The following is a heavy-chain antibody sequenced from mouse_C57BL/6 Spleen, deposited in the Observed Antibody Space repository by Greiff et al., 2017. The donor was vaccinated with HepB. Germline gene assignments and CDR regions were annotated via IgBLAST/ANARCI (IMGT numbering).Heavy chain of an antibody. D-gene: IGHD1-1*01. CDR1: GYAFSSSW. CDR3: ARDWGGIITTVYYYAMDY. V-gene: IGHV1-82*01. CDR2: IYPGDGDT. J-gene: IGHJ4*01. Sequence: VMLVESGPELVKPGASVKISCKASGYAFSSSWMNWVKQRPGKGLEWIGRIYPGDGDTNYNGKFKGKATLTAYKSSRSADMQLSSLTSEDSAVYFCARDWGGIITTVYYYAMDYWGQGTSVTVSS.